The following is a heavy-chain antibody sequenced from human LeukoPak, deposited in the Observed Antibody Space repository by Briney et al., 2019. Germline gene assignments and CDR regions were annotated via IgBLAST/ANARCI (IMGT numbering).Heavy chain of an antibody. D-gene: IGHD3-10*01. CDR2: IYYSGST. Sequence: PSETLSLTCTVSGGSIGSSSYYWGWLRQHPGKGLEWIGYIYYSGSTYYNPSLKSRVTISVDTSKNQFSLKLSSVTAADTAVYYCARDQNGSGKFDYWGQGTLVTVSS. CDR3: ARDQNGSGKFDY. J-gene: IGHJ4*02. CDR1: GGSIGSSSYY. V-gene: IGHV4-31*03.